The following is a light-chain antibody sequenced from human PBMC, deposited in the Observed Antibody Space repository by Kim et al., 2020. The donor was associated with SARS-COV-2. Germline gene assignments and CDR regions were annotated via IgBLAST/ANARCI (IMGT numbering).Light chain of an antibody. CDR1: SSDVGGYNY. Sequence: GQSVTISCTGTSSDVGGYNYVSWYQQHPGKVPKLMIYDVSKRPSVVPDRFSGSKSGNTASLTISGLQAEDEADYYCCSYAGSYTHVFGTGTKVTVL. J-gene: IGLJ1*01. CDR2: DVS. CDR3: CSYAGSYTHV. V-gene: IGLV2-11*01.